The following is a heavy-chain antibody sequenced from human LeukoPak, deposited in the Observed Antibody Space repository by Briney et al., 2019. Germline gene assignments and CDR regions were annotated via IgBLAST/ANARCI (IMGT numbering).Heavy chain of an antibody. D-gene: IGHD3-10*01. CDR1: GITLSNYG. V-gene: IGHV3-23*01. CDR2: ISGSGGGT. Sequence: PGGSLRLSCAASGITLSNYGMSWVRQAPGKGLEWVAGISGSGGGTKYADSVPGRFTITTDNPKNTLYLQMNSLRAEDTAVYFCAKRGVVIRVFLVGFHKEAYYFDSWGQGALVTVSS. J-gene: IGHJ4*02. CDR3: AKRGVVIRVFLVGFHKEAYYFDS.